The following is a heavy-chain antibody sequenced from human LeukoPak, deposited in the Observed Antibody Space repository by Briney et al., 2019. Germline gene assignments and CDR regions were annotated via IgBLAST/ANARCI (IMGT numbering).Heavy chain of an antibody. CDR2: IKQDGSEK. D-gene: IGHD6-13*01. J-gene: IGHJ4*02. Sequence: QTGGSLRLSCAASGFIFRNYWMSWVRQAPGKGLEWVANIKQDGSEKYYVDSVKGRFTISRDNAKNSLSLQMNSLRAEDTAVYYCVRLAGTNPYYFDYWGQGTLVTVSS. CDR3: VRLAGTNPYYFDY. CDR1: GFIFRNYW. V-gene: IGHV3-7*02.